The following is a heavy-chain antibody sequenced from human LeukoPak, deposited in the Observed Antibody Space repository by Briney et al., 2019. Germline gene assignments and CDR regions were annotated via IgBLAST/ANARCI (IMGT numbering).Heavy chain of an antibody. CDR1: GYTFTTYNLG. J-gene: IGHJ4*02. Sequence: ASVKVSCKTSGYTFTTYNLGISWVRRAPGQGLEWMGWINTYNGNTNYAQKFQGRVTMTTDTSTSTAYMELRSLRSDDTAVFYCARDGEGATDFDYWGQGTLSPSPQ. D-gene: IGHD3-10*01. CDR3: ARDGEGATDFDY. V-gene: IGHV1-18*04. CDR2: INTYNGNT.